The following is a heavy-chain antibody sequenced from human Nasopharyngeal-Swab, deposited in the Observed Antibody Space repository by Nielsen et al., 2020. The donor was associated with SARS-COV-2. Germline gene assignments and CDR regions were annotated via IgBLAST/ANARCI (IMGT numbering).Heavy chain of an antibody. D-gene: IGHD1-14*01. CDR3: ARETGDY. CDR2: ISGNSTYT. Sequence: WIRQPPGKGLEWISYISGNSTYTSYADSVKGRFTISRDNVKKSLYLQMNSLRAEDTAVYYCARETGDYWGQGILVTVSS. J-gene: IGHJ4*02. V-gene: IGHV3-11*06.